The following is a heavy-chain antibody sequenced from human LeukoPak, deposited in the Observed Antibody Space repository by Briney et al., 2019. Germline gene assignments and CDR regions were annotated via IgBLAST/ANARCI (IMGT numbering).Heavy chain of an antibody. CDR3: AREDGYCSGGNCYSYFVS. J-gene: IGHJ4*02. CDR2: LGKRGIET. CDR1: GFTFTDYW. V-gene: IGHV3-7*01. D-gene: IGHD2-15*01. Sequence: GGSLRLSCAASGFTFTDYWMSWVRQAPGKGLEWWASLGKRGIETNYVDSVKGRFTITRGNARNSLFLQMNSLRAEDTAVYYCAREDGYCSGGNCYSYFVSWGQGTLVTVSS.